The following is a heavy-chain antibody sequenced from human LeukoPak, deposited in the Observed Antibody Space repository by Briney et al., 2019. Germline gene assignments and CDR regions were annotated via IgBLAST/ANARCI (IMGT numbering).Heavy chain of an antibody. CDR3: ARDRGYDFWSGSLGY. J-gene: IGHJ4*02. Sequence: PGRSLRLSCAASGSTFSGHGMHWVRQAPGKGLEWVAVIWYDGTKKYYADSVKGRFTISRDNSKNTLYLQMNSLRAEDTAVYYCARDRGYDFWSGSLGYWGQGTLVTVSS. D-gene: IGHD3-3*01. V-gene: IGHV3-33*01. CDR2: IWYDGTKK. CDR1: GSTFSGHG.